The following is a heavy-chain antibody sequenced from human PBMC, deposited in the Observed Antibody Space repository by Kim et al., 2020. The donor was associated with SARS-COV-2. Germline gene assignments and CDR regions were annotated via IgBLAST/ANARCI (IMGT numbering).Heavy chain of an antibody. CDR1: GFTFSTYW. CDR3: AREEGQPTYYYYGMDV. CDR2: IKYDGNEK. V-gene: IGHV3-7*03. J-gene: IGHJ6*01. D-gene: IGHD4-4*01. Sequence: GGSLRLSCAASGFTFSTYWMTWVRQAPGKGLEWVANIKYDGNEKYYVDSVEGRFTISRDNPKNSLHLQMNSLRVEDTAVYYCAREEGQPTYYYYGMDVWG.